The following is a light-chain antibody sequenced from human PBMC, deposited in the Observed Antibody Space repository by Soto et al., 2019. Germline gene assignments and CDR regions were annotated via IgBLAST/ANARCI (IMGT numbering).Light chain of an antibody. CDR2: AAS. Sequence: DIQMTQSPSSLSASVGDRVTITCRASQGIRNELGWFQQKPGKAPKRLIYAASSLQSGVPSRFSGSGSGTEFTLTISSLQPEDFAVYYCQQYGSSLIFTFGPGTKVDIK. CDR3: QQYGSSLIFT. J-gene: IGKJ3*01. V-gene: IGKV1-17*01. CDR1: QGIRNE.